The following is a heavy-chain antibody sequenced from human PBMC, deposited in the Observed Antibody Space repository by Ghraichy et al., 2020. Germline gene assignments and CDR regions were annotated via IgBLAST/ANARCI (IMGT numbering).Heavy chain of an antibody. CDR3: AKDHGAYRRGTFDI. J-gene: IGHJ3*02. D-gene: IGHD3-16*01. Sequence: LSLTCAASGFTFSSYAVSWVRQAPGKGLEWVSLISGSGTSTYYADSVKGRFTFSRDNSKNTLYLQMNSLRAEDTAIYYCAKDHGAYRRGTFDIWGQGTMVTVSS. V-gene: IGHV3-23*01. CDR1: GFTFSSYA. CDR2: ISGSGTST.